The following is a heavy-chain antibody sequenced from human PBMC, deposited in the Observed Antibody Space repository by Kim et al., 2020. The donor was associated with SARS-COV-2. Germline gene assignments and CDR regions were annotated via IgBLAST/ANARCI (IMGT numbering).Heavy chain of an antibody. J-gene: IGHJ4*02. D-gene: IGHD3-10*01. CDR1: GFSFSNFP. Sequence: GESLKISCAASGFSFSNFPMSWVRQAPGRGLEWVSAISASGGHTYYTPSVRGRLTVSRDNSENTLFLQMSSLGVDDTAVYYCAKEMEVGLSTMDYWGQG. CDR2: ISASGGHT. V-gene: IGHV3-23*01. CDR3: AKEMEVGLSTMDY.